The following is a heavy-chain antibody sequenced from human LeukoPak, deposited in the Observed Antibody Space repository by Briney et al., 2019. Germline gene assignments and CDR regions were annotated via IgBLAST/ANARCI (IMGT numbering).Heavy chain of an antibody. CDR1: GYSFTTYW. CDR3: ARSYISSSPFDY. V-gene: IGHV5-51*01. CDR2: IYASDSDT. Sequence: GESLKISCKGSGYSFTTYWIGRVRQMPGKGLEWMGVIYASDSDTRYSPSFQGQVTISADKTISTAYLQWSSLKASDTAMYYCARSYISSSPFDYWGQGTLVTVSS. D-gene: IGHD6-6*01. J-gene: IGHJ4*02.